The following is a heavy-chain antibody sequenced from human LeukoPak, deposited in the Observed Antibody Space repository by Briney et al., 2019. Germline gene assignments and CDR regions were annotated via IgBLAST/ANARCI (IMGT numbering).Heavy chain of an antibody. CDR3: ARDKDSSGWYFSIWFDP. D-gene: IGHD6-19*01. Sequence: GGSLRLSCAASGFTFSSYWMSWVRQAPGKGLEWVANIKQDGSEKYYVDSVKGRSTISRDNAKNSLYLQMNSLRAEDTAVYYCARDKDSSGWYFSIWFDPWGQGTLVTVSS. CDR1: GFTFSSYW. CDR2: IKQDGSEK. J-gene: IGHJ5*02. V-gene: IGHV3-7*01.